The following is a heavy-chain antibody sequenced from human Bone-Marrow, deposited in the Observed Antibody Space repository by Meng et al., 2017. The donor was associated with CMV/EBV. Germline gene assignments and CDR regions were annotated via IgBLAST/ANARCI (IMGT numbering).Heavy chain of an antibody. CDR1: GDSVSSNSAA. J-gene: IGHJ4*02. V-gene: IGHV6-1*01. CDR3: ARGRGLRSKNYFDY. D-gene: IGHD4-17*01. Sequence: SQTLSLTCAISGDSVSSNSAAWNWIRQSPSRGLEWLGRTYYRSKWYDDYAMAVKSRITINPDTSKNQFSLQLNSVTPEDTAVYYCARGRGLRSKNYFDYWGQGTLVTVSS. CDR2: TYYRSKWYD.